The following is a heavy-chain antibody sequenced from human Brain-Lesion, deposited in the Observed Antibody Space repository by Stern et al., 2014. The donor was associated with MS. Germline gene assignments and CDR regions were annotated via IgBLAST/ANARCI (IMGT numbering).Heavy chain of an antibody. Sequence: DQLVESGPGLVKPSETLSLTCTVSGGSISSHYWSWIRQPPGKGLEWIGYIHYSGSTHNNPSLKSRVTISVDTSKNQFSLKLSSVTAADTAVYYCARGVVVATLSFDYWGQGTLVTVSS. CDR3: ARGVVVATLSFDY. J-gene: IGHJ4*02. CDR2: IHYSGST. V-gene: IGHV4-59*11. CDR1: GGSISSHY. D-gene: IGHD2-15*01.